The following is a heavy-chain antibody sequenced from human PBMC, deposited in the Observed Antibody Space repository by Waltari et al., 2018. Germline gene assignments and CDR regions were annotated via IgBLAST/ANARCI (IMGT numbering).Heavy chain of an antibody. D-gene: IGHD3-3*01. CDR3: ARRNIPIFGDYMDV. V-gene: IGHV1-18*04. Sequence: QVHLVQSGPEVETPGASVKISCKASGYTFSDDNINWVRQVPGQGLGWMGHISPYTNYADYAQKFQGRVFMTTDTSTNTAYLEVRSLRFDDTAVYYCARRNIPIFGDYMDVWGQGTMVTVSS. J-gene: IGHJ6*03. CDR2: ISPYTNYA. CDR1: GYTFSDDN.